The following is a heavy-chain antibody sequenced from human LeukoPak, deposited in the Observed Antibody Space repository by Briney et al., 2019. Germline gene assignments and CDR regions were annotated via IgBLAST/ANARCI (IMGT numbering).Heavy chain of an antibody. CDR3: AKPSGSGVDY. CDR1: GFSFSSYR. V-gene: IGHV3-21*06. J-gene: IGHJ4*02. Sequence: PGGSLRLSCAASGFSFSSYRMNWVRQAPGKGLEWVSSVSNSGDYIHYADSVKGRFTISRDNSKNSLYLQMNSLRREDTAVYFCAKPSGSGVDYWGQGTRVTVSS. CDR2: VSNSGDYI. D-gene: IGHD1-26*01.